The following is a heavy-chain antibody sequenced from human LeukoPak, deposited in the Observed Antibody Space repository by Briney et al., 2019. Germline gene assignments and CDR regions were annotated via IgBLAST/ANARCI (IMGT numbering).Heavy chain of an antibody. CDR2: IIPIFGTA. J-gene: IGHJ4*02. CDR3: ASTFWSGYPYDN. Sequence: ASVKVSCKASGGTFSSYAISWVRQAPGQGLEWMGGIIPIFGTANYAQKFQGRVTITADESTSTAYMELSSLRSEDTAVYYCASTFWSGYPYDNWGQGTLVTVSS. CDR1: GGTFSSYA. D-gene: IGHD3-3*01. V-gene: IGHV1-69*13.